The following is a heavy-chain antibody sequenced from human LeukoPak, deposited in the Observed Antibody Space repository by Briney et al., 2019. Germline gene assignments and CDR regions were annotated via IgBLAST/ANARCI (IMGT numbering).Heavy chain of an antibody. CDR3: ARGGVLGYCSGGSCYSYYFDY. CDR1: GYTFTSYG. V-gene: IGHV1-18*01. CDR2: ISAYNGNT. Sequence: GASVTVSFKASGYTFTSYGISWVRQAPGQGLEWMGWISAYNGNTNYAQKLQGRVTMTTDTSTSTAYMELRSLRSDDTAVYYCARGGVLGYCSGGSCYSYYFDYWGQGTLVTVSS. J-gene: IGHJ4*02. D-gene: IGHD2-15*01.